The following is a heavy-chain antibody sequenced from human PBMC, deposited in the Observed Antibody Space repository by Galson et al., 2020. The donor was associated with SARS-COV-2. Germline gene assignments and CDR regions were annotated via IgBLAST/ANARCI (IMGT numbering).Heavy chain of an antibody. CDR2: IIPIPGIA. J-gene: IGHJ6*03. CDR1: GGTFSSYA. Sequence: SVKVSCKASGGTFSSYATSWVRQAPGQGLEWMGGIIPIPGIANYAQQFQGRVTITADKSTSKAYMELSSLRSEDTAVYYCARGGSSFQLYPRPFYYYYYMDVWGKGTTVTVSS. D-gene: IGHD6-6*01. V-gene: IGHV1-69*10. CDR3: ARGGSSFQLYPRPFYYYYYMDV.